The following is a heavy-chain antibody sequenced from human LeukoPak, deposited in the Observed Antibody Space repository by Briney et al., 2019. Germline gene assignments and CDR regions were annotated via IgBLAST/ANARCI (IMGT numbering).Heavy chain of an antibody. Sequence: ASVKVSCKASGYTFTSYDINWVRQATGQGLEWMGWMNLNSGNTGYAQKFQGRVTMTRNTSISTAYMELSSLRSEDTAVYYCARAPGARYSSNNWFDPWGQGTLVTVSS. V-gene: IGHV1-8*01. CDR2: MNLNSGNT. CDR1: GYTFTSYD. J-gene: IGHJ5*02. D-gene: IGHD6-19*01. CDR3: ARAPGARYSSNNWFDP.